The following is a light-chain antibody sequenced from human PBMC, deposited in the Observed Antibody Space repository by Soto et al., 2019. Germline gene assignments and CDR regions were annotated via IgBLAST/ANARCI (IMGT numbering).Light chain of an antibody. Sequence: DIQLTQSPFFLSASVGDRVTISCRASQAIYSYLAWYQQKPGKAPKLLIFGASKLQSGVPSRFSGSGSGTEFTLTISSLQPEDFATYYCQKHDGVPLFGPGTKVEIK. J-gene: IGKJ3*01. CDR3: QKHDGVPL. CDR1: QAIYSY. V-gene: IGKV1-9*01. CDR2: GAS.